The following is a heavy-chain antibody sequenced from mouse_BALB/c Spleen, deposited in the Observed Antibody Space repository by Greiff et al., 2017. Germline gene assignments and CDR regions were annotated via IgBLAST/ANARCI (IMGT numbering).Heavy chain of an antibody. CDR3: ARHYDYDGYYFDY. D-gene: IGHD2-4*01. V-gene: IGHV5-12-2*01. Sequence: EVKLVESGGGLVQPGGSLKLSCAASGFTFSSYTMSWVRQTPEKRLEWVAYISNGGGSTYYPDTVKGRFTISRDNAKNTLYLQMSSLKSEDTAMYYCARHYDYDGYYFDYWGQGTTLTGSS. CDR2: ISNGGGST. J-gene: IGHJ2*01. CDR1: GFTFSSYT.